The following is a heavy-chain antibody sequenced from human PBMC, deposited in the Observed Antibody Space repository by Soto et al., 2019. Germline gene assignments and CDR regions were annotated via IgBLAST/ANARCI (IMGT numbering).Heavy chain of an antibody. Sequence: EVQLVESGGGLVQPGGSLRLSCAASGFTFSSHWMHWVRQVPGKGLVWVSRINSDGSTTTYADYVKGRFTISRDNAKNTLYLHMNSLRAEDTAVYSCAIGQECGSYFLAFDIWGQGTMVTVSS. J-gene: IGHJ3*02. V-gene: IGHV3-74*01. CDR1: GFTFSSHW. CDR2: INSDGSTT. CDR3: AIGQECGSYFLAFDI. D-gene: IGHD1-26*01.